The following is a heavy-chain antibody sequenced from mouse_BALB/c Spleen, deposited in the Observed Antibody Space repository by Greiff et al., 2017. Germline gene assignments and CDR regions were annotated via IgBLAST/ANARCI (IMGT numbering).Heavy chain of an antibody. CDR1: GYSITSGYS. CDR2: IHYSGST. J-gene: IGHJ3*01. D-gene: IGHD3-1*01. CDR3: ARGRQLGPWFAY. V-gene: IGHV3-1*02. Sequence: DVKLQESGPDLVKPSQSLSLTCTVTGYSITSGYSWHWIRQFPGNKLEWMGYIHYSGSTNYNPSLKSRISITRDTSKNQFFLQLNSVTTEDTATYYCARGRQLGPWFAYWGQGTLVTVSA.